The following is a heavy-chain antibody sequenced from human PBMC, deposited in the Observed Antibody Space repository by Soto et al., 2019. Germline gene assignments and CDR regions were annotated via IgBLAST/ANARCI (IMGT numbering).Heavy chain of an antibody. CDR3: ARDRKHYYDSSGFYYGMDV. CDR1: GGSVSSGRFY. D-gene: IGHD3-22*01. Sequence: QVQLQESGPGLVKPSETLSLTCTVSGGSVSSGRFYWSWIRQPPGKGLEWIGYIYYSGSTYYNPSLKSRVTISVDTSKNQFSLKLSSVTAADTAVYYCARDRKHYYDSSGFYYGMDVWGQGTTVTVSS. V-gene: IGHV4-61*01. J-gene: IGHJ6*02. CDR2: IYYSGST.